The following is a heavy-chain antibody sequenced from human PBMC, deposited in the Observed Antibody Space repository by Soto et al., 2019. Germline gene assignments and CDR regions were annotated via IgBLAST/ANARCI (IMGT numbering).Heavy chain of an antibody. D-gene: IGHD3-16*02. CDR2: INAGNGNT. Sequence: ASLKFSCKSSGYTFTIYAMHWGRQAPGQRLEWMGWINAGNGNTKYSQKFQGRDTITRDTSASTAYMERSSLRSEDTSVYYCAGTYDYIWESYRYDYCCQETLVPVSS. J-gene: IGHJ4*02. CDR1: GYTFTIYA. CDR3: AGTYDYIWESYRYDY. V-gene: IGHV1-3*01.